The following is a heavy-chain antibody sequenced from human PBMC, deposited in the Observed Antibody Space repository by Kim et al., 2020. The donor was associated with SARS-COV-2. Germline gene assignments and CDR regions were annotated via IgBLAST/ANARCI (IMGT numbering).Heavy chain of an antibody. D-gene: IGHD6-13*01. J-gene: IGHJ4*02. CDR2: SSSTI. Sequence: SSSTIYYADSVKGRFTISRDNAKNSLYLQMNSLRDEDTAVYYCVSKQLVLWGQGTLVTVSS. CDR3: VSKQLVL. V-gene: IGHV3-48*02.